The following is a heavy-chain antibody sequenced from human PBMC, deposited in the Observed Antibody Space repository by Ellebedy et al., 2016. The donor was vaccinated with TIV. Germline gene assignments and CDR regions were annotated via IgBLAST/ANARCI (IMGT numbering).Heavy chain of an antibody. CDR2: ITHSGST. CDR1: GGSFSGYY. CDR3: ARGLARDY. Sequence: MPSETLSLTCAAYGGSFSGYYWSWIRQLPGKGLEWIGEITHSGSTNYNPSLKSRVTISVDTSKNQFSLNLSSVTAADTAVYYCARGLARDYWGQGTLVTVSS. V-gene: IGHV4-34*01. J-gene: IGHJ4*02.